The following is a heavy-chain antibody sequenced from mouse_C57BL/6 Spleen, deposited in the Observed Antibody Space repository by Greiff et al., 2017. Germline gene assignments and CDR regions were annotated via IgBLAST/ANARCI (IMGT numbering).Heavy chain of an antibody. CDR3: ARDYDAMDY. V-gene: IGHV1-69*01. J-gene: IGHJ4*01. CDR1: GYTFTSYW. CDR2: IDPSDSYT. Sequence: QVQLKQPGAELVMPGASVKLSCKASGYTFTSYWMHWVKQRPGQGLEWIGEIDPSDSYTNYNQKFKGKSTLTVDKSSSTAYMQLSSLTSEDSAVYYCARDYDAMDYWGQGTSVTVSS.